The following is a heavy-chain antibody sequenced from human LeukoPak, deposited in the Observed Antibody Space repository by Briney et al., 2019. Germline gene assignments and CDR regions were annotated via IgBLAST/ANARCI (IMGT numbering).Heavy chain of an antibody. D-gene: IGHD2-15*01. CDR3: AREGCSGGSCYFWFDP. CDR1: GYTFTGYY. Sequence: GASVKVSCKASGYTFTGYYMHWVRQAPGQGLEWMGWINPNSGGTNYAQKFQGRVTMTRDTSISTAYMELGRLRSDDTAVYYCAREGCSGGSCYFWFDPWGQGTLVTVSS. V-gene: IGHV1-2*02. CDR2: INPNSGGT. J-gene: IGHJ5*02.